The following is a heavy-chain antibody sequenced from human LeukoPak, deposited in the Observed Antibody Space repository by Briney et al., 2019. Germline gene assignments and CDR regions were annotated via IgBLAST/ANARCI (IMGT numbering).Heavy chain of an antibody. CDR3: AREGYSSGWYARRDRGVNWFDP. Sequence: SETLSLTCAVYGGSFSGYYWSWIRQPPGKGLEWIGEINHSGSTNYNPSLKSRVTISVDTSKNQFSLKLSSVTAAGTAVYYCAREGYSSGWYARRDRGVNWFDPWGQGTLVTVSS. V-gene: IGHV4-34*01. CDR2: INHSGST. D-gene: IGHD6-19*01. CDR1: GGSFSGYY. J-gene: IGHJ5*02.